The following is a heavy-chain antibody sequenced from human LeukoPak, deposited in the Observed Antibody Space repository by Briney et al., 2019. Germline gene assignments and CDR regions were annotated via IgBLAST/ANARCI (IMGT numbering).Heavy chain of an antibody. D-gene: IGHD3-10*01. CDR3: AREYYYGSGVWFDP. J-gene: IGHJ5*02. CDR2: SYTRGST. CDR1: GGSISSDSYY. Sequence: SETLSLTCTAPGGSISSDSYYWSWIRQPAGKGLEWIGRSYTRGSTNNNPSLKSRVTISVDTSKNQFSLKLSSVTAADTAVYYCAREYYYGSGVWFDPWGQGTLVTVSS. V-gene: IGHV4-61*02.